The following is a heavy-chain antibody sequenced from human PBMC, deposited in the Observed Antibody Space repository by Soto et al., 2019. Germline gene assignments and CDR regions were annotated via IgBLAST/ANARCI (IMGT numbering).Heavy chain of an antibody. CDR1: GGSFSGYY. D-gene: IGHD3-10*01. J-gene: IGHJ6*02. CDR2: INHSGST. CDR3: ARATTVGVRGYYGMDV. V-gene: IGHV4-34*01. Sequence: SETLSLTCAVYGGSFSGYYWSWIRQPPGKGLEWIGEINHSGSTNYNPSLKSRVTISVDTSKNQFSLKLSSVTAADTAVYYCARATTVGVRGYYGMDVWGQGTTVTVSS.